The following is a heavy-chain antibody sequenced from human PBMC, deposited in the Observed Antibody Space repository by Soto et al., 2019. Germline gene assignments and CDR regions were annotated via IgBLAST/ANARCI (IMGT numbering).Heavy chain of an antibody. CDR3: ARGPTDYYDNSANYFLDY. CDR1: GFTFSSYG. J-gene: IGHJ4*02. D-gene: IGHD3-22*01. Sequence: GGSLRLSCAASGFTFSSYGMHWVRQAPGKGLEGGGVIWDDGSNKYYADSVKGRSTISRDNSKNTLYLQMNSLRAEDTAVYYCARGPTDYYDNSANYFLDYWGQGTLVTVSS. CDR2: IWDDGSNK. V-gene: IGHV3-33*01.